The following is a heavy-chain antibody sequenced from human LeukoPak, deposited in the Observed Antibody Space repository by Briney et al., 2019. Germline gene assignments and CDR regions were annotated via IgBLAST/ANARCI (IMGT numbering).Heavy chain of an antibody. CDR2: ISYDGSNK. CDR3: AALRFGELLVGWFDP. CDR1: GFTFSSYA. D-gene: IGHD3-10*01. Sequence: GGSLRLSCAASGFTFSSYAMHWVRQAPGKGLEWVAVISYDGSNKYYADSVKGRFTISRDNSKNTLYLQMNSLRAEDTAVYYCAALRFGELLVGWFDPWGQGTLVTVSS. J-gene: IGHJ5*02. V-gene: IGHV3-30*04.